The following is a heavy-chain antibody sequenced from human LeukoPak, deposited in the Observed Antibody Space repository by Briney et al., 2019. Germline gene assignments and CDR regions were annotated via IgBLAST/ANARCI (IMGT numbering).Heavy chain of an antibody. J-gene: IGHJ4*02. CDR1: GFTFDDYA. Sequence: GRSLRLSCAASGFTFDDYAMHWVRQAPGKGLEWVSGISWNNGSIGYADSVKGRFTISRDNAKNSLYLQMNSLRAEDTALYYCAKAYCSSTSCYTDYWGQGTLVTVSS. CDR3: AKAYCSSTSCYTDY. D-gene: IGHD2-2*02. CDR2: ISWNNGSI. V-gene: IGHV3-9*01.